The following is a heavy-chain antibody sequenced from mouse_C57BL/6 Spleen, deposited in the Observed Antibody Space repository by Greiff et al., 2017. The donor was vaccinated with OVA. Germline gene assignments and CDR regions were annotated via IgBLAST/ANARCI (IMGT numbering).Heavy chain of an antibody. Sequence: EVQVVESGGGLVKPGGSLKLSCAASGFTFSSYAMSWVRQTPEKRLEWVATISDGGSYTYYPDNVKGRFTITRDNAKNNLYLQMSHLKAEDTAMYYCAREGLTGGYFDYWGQGTTLTVSS. CDR3: AREGLTGGYFDY. CDR1: GFTFSSYA. D-gene: IGHD4-1*01. CDR2: ISDGGSYT. J-gene: IGHJ2*01. V-gene: IGHV5-4*01.